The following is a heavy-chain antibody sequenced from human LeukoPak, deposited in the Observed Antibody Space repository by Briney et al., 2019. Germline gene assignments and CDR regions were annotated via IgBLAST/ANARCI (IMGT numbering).Heavy chain of an antibody. J-gene: IGHJ6*02. CDR1: GFTFSDYY. D-gene: IGHD3-3*01. Sequence: GGSLRLSCAASGFTFSDYYMSWIRQAPGKGLEWVSYISSSCSTIYYAESVKGRFTISRDKAKNSLYLQMTSLRAEDTAVYYCARLDRGYYDFWSGYYPHYYYGMDVWGQGTTVTVSS. CDR2: ISSSCSTI. V-gene: IGHV3-11*01. CDR3: ARLDRGYYDFWSGYYPHYYYGMDV.